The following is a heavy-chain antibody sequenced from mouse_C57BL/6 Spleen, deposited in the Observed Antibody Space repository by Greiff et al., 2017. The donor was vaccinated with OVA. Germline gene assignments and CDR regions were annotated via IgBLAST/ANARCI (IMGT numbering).Heavy chain of an antibody. Sequence: VQLMESGPELVRPGASVKLSCKASGYTFTDYYINWVKQRPGKGLEWIARINPGSGNTYYNEKFKGKATLTADKSSSTAYMQLSSLTSEDSAVYVCARHYDYDYWYFDVWGTGTTATVSS. CDR3: ARHYDYDYWYFDV. V-gene: IGHV1-76*01. D-gene: IGHD2-4*01. CDR2: INPGSGNT. CDR1: GYTFTDYY. J-gene: IGHJ1*03.